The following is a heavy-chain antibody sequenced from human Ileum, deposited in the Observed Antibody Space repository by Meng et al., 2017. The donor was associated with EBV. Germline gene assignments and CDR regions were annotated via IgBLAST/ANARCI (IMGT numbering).Heavy chain of an antibody. Sequence: ELSQWVRRLFKPSESLSRTCGVYGGSFSNYYWTWNRQPPGKGLEWIGEISHTGTTKYNPSLKNRVTISLDTSNNQFSLNLNSVTAADTALYYCARYGTCGANSFYCFDPWGQGTLVTVSS. D-gene: IGHD4-23*01. CDR2: ISHTGTT. CDR1: GGSFSNYY. J-gene: IGHJ5*02. V-gene: IGHV4-34*01. CDR3: ARYGTCGANSFYCFDP.